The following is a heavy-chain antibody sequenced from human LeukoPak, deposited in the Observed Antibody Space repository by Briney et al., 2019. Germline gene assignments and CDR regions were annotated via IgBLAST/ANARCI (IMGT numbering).Heavy chain of an antibody. J-gene: IGHJ4*02. D-gene: IGHD1-26*01. Sequence: GGSLRLSCAASGFTFSNAWMSWVRQAPGKGLEWVGRIKSKTDGGTTDYAAPVKGRFTISRDDSKNTLYLQMNSLKTEDTAVYYCTTHLGGAISGSYWTLDYWGQGTLVTVSS. CDR3: TTHLGGAISGSYWTLDY. CDR1: GFTFSNAW. V-gene: IGHV3-15*01. CDR2: IKSKTDGGTT.